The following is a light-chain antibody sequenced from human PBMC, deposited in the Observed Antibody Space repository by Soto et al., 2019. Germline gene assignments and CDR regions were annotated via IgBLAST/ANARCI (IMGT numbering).Light chain of an antibody. CDR1: QSVRNF. CDR3: QQYNNRPPWT. Sequence: EIVMTQSPATLSVSPGERATLSFRASQSVRNFLGWYQQKPGQAPRLLIFAASTRATGIPARFSGSGSGTEFSLTITSLQSEDFALYYCQQYNNRPPWTFGQGTKVDI. J-gene: IGKJ1*01. V-gene: IGKV3-15*01. CDR2: AAS.